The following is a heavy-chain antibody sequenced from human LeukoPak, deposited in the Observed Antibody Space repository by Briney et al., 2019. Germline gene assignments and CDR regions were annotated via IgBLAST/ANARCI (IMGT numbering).Heavy chain of an antibody. CDR1: GFTFSSYS. Sequence: GGSLRLSCAASGFTFSSYSMNWVRQAPGKGLEWVSSISSSSSYIYYADSVKGRFTISRDNAKNSLYLQMNSPRAEDTAVYYCARDREGMSFDYWGQGTLVTVSS. V-gene: IGHV3-21*01. CDR3: ARDREGMSFDY. D-gene: IGHD1-14*01. CDR2: ISSSSSYI. J-gene: IGHJ4*02.